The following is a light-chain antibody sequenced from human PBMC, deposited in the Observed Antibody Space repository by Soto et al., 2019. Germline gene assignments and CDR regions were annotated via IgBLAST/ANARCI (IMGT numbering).Light chain of an antibody. CDR3: QRLSHA. V-gene: IGKV3-20*01. J-gene: IGKJ4*01. Sequence: EIVLTQSPGTLSLSPGERATLSCRASQSVSSSYLAWYQQKPGQAPRLLIYGASSRATGIPDRFSGSGSGTDFTLTISSLQPEDFATYYCQRLSHAFGGGTKVEIK. CDR1: QSVSSSY. CDR2: GAS.